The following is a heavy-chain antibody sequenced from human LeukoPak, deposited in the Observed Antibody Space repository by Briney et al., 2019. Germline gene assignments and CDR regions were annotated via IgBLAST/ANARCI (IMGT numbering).Heavy chain of an antibody. CDR3: SRDWYYYDSSGYYFDRVRIGYYFDY. V-gene: IGHV3-30*04. Sequence: GGSLRLSCAASGFTFSSYAMHWVRQAPGKGLEWVAVISYDGSNKYYADSVKGRFTISRDNSKNTLCLQMNSLRAEDTAVYYCSRDWYYYDSSGYYFDRVRIGYYFDYWGQGTLVTVSS. CDR2: ISYDGSNK. J-gene: IGHJ4*02. D-gene: IGHD3-22*01. CDR1: GFTFSSYA.